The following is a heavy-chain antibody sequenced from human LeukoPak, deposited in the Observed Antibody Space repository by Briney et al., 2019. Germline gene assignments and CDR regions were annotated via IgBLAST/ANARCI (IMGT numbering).Heavy chain of an antibody. D-gene: IGHD1-14*01. Sequence: GASVRVSCKASGGTFGSAAITWVRQAPGQGLEWMAGIIPIFGTEYYAQNFQGRVTITTDVPTSTAYMEVSSLTSEDTAVYYCGLGNDHLYYMDTWGKGTTVTVSS. V-gene: IGHV1-69*05. CDR2: IIPIFGTE. CDR3: GLGNDHLYYMDT. J-gene: IGHJ6*03. CDR1: GGTFGSAA.